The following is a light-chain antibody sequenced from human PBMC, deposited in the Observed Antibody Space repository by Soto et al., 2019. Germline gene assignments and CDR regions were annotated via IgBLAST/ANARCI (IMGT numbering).Light chain of an antibody. Sequence: QSALTQPPSVSGTPGQRVTISCSGSSSNIGSNYVYWYQQLPGTAPKLLIYRNNQRPSGVPDRFSGSKSGTSASLAISGLRSEDEADYYCAAWDDSRSGPGFGGGTQLTVL. CDR1: SSNIGSNY. CDR3: AAWDDSRSGPG. J-gene: IGLJ2*01. CDR2: RNN. V-gene: IGLV1-47*01.